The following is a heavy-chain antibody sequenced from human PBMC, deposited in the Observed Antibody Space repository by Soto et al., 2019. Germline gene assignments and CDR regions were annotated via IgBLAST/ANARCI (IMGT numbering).Heavy chain of an antibody. CDR3: AREGGEYTAMVTYYGMDV. Sequence: GGFLRLSCAASGFTFSSYSMNWVRQAPGKGLEWVSSISSSSSYIYYADSVKGRFTISRDNAKNSLYLQMNSLRAEDTAVYYCAREGGEYTAMVTYYGMDVWGQGTTVTVSS. J-gene: IGHJ6*02. D-gene: IGHD5-18*01. V-gene: IGHV3-21*01. CDR2: ISSSSSYI. CDR1: GFTFSSYS.